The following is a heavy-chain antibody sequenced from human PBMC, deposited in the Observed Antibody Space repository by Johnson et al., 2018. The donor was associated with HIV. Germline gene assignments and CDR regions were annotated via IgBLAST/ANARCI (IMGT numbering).Heavy chain of an antibody. J-gene: IGHJ3*02. CDR1: GFTFSSYW. Sequence: MQLVESGGGVVQPGRSLRLSCAASGFTFSSYWMSWVRQAPGKGLEWVANIKQDGSEKYYVDSVKGRFTISRANAKNSLYLQMNSLRAEDTAVYYCARKGWVDAFDIWGQGTMVTVSS. CDR3: ARKGWVDAFDI. D-gene: IGHD6-19*01. V-gene: IGHV3-7*03. CDR2: IKQDGSEK.